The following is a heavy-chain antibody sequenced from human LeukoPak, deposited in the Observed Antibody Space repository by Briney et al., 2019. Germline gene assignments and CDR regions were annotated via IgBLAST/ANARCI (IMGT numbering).Heavy chain of an antibody. D-gene: IGHD5-18*01. CDR3: ARAGYSYGTGYYFDY. J-gene: IGHJ4*02. CDR2: IYYTGAT. Sequence: SETLSLTCTVSGGSINSYYWSWIRLPPGKGLEWIGYIYYTGATYYSPSLKSRVTISLDTSKNQFSLKLSSVTAADAAVYYCARAGYSYGTGYYFDYWGQGALVTVSS. CDR1: GGSINSYY. V-gene: IGHV4-59*01.